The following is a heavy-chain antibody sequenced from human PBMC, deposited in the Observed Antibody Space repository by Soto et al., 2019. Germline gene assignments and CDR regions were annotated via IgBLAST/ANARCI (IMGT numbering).Heavy chain of an antibody. D-gene: IGHD1-7*01. CDR1: GYSISSGYY. Sequence: SETLSLTCAVSGYSISSGYYWGWIRQPPGKGLEWIGSIYHSGSTYYNPSLKSRVTISVDTSKNQFSLKLSSVTAADTAVYYCARASGTVDYWGQGTLVTV. CDR3: ARASGTVDY. CDR2: IYHSGST. J-gene: IGHJ4*02. V-gene: IGHV4-38-2*01.